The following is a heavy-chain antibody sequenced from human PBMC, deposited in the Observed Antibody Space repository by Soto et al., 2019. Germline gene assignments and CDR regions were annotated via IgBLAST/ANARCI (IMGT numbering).Heavy chain of an antibody. J-gene: IGHJ4*02. CDR2: ISYDGSNK. D-gene: IGHD5-12*01. CDR1: GFTFSSYA. V-gene: IGHV3-30-3*01. Sequence: QVQLVESGGGVVQPGRSLRLSCAASGFTFSSYAMHWVRQAPGKGLEWVAVISYDGSNKYYADSVKGRFTISRDNSKNTLYLQMNSVRAEETAVYYCARGGGGMATKVVRFDYWGQGTLVTVSS. CDR3: ARGGGGMATKVVRFDY.